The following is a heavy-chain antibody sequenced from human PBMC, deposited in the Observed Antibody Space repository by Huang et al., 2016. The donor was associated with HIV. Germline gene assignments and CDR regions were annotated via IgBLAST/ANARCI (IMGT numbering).Heavy chain of an antibody. D-gene: IGHD3-10*01. CDR3: VKDQGHTFMVRYHFDF. Sequence: QVQLVESGGGVVQPGRSLRLSCAASGFTFSTYGMHWVRQAAGKVLEWGTDISYDGSEKYYADSVKGQFTGSRDHANNTWYLQMNSLRADDTAVDYCVKDQGHTFMVRYHFDFWGQGTLVTVSS. CDR1: GFTFSTYG. J-gene: IGHJ4*02. V-gene: IGHV3-30*18. CDR2: ISYDGSEK.